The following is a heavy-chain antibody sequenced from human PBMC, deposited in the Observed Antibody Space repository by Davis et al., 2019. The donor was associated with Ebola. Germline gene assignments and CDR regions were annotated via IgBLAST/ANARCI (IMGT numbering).Heavy chain of an antibody. V-gene: IGHV3-23*01. CDR2: ISASGADI. CDR1: GFTFSNYA. J-gene: IGHJ4*02. CDR3: AEGGTNNFLGAN. Sequence: PGGSLRLSCAASGFTFSNYAMSWVRQAPGGGLKWVSGISASGADIKYADSVRGRFSISRDDSKNTLYLQMDSLRAEDTAVFYCAEGGTNNFLGANWGQGTLVTVSS. D-gene: IGHD2-8*01.